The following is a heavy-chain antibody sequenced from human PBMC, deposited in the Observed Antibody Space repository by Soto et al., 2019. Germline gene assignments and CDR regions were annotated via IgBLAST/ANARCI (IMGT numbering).Heavy chain of an antibody. J-gene: IGHJ4*02. Sequence: SETLSLTCAVYGGSFSGYYWTWIRQPPGTGLEWIGEINPSGSTNYNPSLKSRVTISVDTSKNQFSLKLTSVTAADTAVYYCARDQITGLFDYWGQGTLVTVS. CDR2: INPSGST. CDR1: GGSFSGYY. V-gene: IGHV4-34*01. D-gene: IGHD2-8*02. CDR3: ARDQITGLFDY.